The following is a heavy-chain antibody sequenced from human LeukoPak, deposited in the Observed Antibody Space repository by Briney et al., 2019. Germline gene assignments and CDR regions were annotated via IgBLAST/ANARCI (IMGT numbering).Heavy chain of an antibody. CDR1: GFTFSSYS. CDR2: ISSSSSTI. Sequence: GGSLRLSCAASGFTFSSYSMNWVRQAPGKGLEWVSYISSSSSTIYYADSVKGRFTISRDNAKNSLYLQMNSLRAEDTAVYYCARRSIYCSSTSCYKDYYYYYMDVWGKGTTVTVSS. V-gene: IGHV3-48*01. CDR3: ARRSIYCSSTSCYKDYYYYYMDV. D-gene: IGHD2-2*02. J-gene: IGHJ6*03.